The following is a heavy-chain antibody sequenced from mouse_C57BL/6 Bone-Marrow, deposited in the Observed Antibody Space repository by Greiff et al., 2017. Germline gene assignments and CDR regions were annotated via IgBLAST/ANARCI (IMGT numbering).Heavy chain of an antibody. CDR1: GYTFTSYW. V-gene: IGHV1-69*01. CDR3: ARKDWDDYAMDY. J-gene: IGHJ4*01. Sequence: QVQLKQPGAELVMPGASVKLSCKASGYTFTSYWMHWVKQRPGQGLEWIGEIDPSDSYTKYNQKFKGKSTLTGDKSSSTAYMQLSSLTSEDSAVYYCARKDWDDYAMDYWGQGTSVTVSS. D-gene: IGHD4-1*01. CDR2: IDPSDSYT.